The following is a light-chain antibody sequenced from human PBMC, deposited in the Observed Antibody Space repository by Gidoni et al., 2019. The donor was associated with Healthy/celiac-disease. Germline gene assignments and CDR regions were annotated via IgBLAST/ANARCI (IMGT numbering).Light chain of an antibody. Sequence: EIVLPQSPGTLSLSPGERATLSCRASQSVSSSYLAWYQQNPGQAPRLLIYGASSRATGIPDRCSGSGSGTDVTLTISRLEPEDFAVYYCQQYGSSPTLTFGGGTKVEIK. CDR3: QQYGSSPTLT. CDR2: GAS. CDR1: QSVSSSY. V-gene: IGKV3-20*01. J-gene: IGKJ4*01.